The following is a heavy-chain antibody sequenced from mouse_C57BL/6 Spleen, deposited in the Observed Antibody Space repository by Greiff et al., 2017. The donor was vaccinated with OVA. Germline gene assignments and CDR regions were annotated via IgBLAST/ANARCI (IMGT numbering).Heavy chain of an antibody. V-gene: IGHV6-3*01. CDR1: GFTFSNYW. Sequence: EVKVEESGGGLVQPGGSMKLSCVASGFTFSNYWMNWVRQSPEKGLEWVAQIRLKSDNYATHYAESVKGRFTISRDDSKSSVYLQMNNVRAEDTGIYYCTVTTYAMDYWGQGTSVTVSS. J-gene: IGHJ4*01. D-gene: IGHD2-13*01. CDR3: TVTTYAMDY. CDR2: IRLKSDNYAT.